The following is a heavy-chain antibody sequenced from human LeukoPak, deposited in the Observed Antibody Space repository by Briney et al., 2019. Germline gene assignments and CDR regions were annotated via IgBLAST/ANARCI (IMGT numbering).Heavy chain of an antibody. Sequence: PAGSLRLSSAASGVSFSKFAMHSVRQAPGRGLESVSGISYNGDGTYYANSVKGRFTISRDNSKKTLYLQVGSLRVEDMGVYYCARGHFWSGYTYQDYFYYMDVWGKGTAVTVSS. V-gene: IGHV3-64*01. CDR3: ARGHFWSGYTYQDYFYYMDV. CDR1: GVSFSKFA. D-gene: IGHD3-3*02. J-gene: IGHJ6*03. CDR2: ISYNGDGT.